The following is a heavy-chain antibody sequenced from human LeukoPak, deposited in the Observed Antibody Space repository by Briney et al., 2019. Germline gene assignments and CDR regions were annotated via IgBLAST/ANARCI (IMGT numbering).Heavy chain of an antibody. J-gene: IGHJ4*02. CDR2: ISWNSGSI. D-gene: IGHD5-24*01. CDR1: GFTSDDYA. Sequence: GGSLRLSCAASGFTSDDYAMHWVRQAPGKGLEWVSGISWNSGSIGYADSVKGRFTISRDNAKNSLYLQMNSLRAEDTALYYCARARMATIDYWGQGTLVTVSS. V-gene: IGHV3-9*02. CDR3: ARARMATIDY.